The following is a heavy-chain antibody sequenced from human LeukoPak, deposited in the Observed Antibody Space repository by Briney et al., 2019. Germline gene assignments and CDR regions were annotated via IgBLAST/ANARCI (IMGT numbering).Heavy chain of an antibody. CDR2: INSDGINT. CDR1: GFTFSNYW. CDR3: ARDLRKRGVYYFDY. D-gene: IGHD2-8*01. J-gene: IGHJ4*02. Sequence: GGSLRLSCAASGFTFSNYWMHWVRQAPGKGLVWVSRINSDGINTSYADSVKGRFTISRDNAKNTLNLQMNSLRAEDTAVYYCARDLRKRGVYYFDYWGQGTLVTVSS. V-gene: IGHV3-74*01.